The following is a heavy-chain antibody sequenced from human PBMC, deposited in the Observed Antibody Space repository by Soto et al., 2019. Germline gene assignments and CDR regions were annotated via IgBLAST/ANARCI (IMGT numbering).Heavy chain of an antibody. V-gene: IGHV1-18*01. CDR2: ISLYSDGT. Sequence: GTSVKVSCKTSCYTFSNYGSTWVRQAPGQPLEWLGWISLYSDGTNYAQKFQGRVSMTTDTSTTTAYMELRSLRSDDTAVYYCARVVPGAEAWFGPWGQGTLVTVSS. D-gene: IGHD2-2*01. CDR3: ARVVPGAEAWFGP. CDR1: CYTFSNYG. J-gene: IGHJ5*02.